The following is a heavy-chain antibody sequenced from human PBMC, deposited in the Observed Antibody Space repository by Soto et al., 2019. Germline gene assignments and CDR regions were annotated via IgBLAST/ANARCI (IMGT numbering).Heavy chain of an antibody. CDR1: GYSFTSYW. J-gene: IGHJ5*02. V-gene: IGHV5-10-1*01. CDR3: ARLPYGDYVAGGFDP. D-gene: IGHD4-17*01. Sequence: PGESLKISCKGSGYSFTSYWISWVRQMPGKGLEWMGRIDPSDSYTNYSPSFQGHVTISADKSISTAYLQWSSLKASDTAMYYCARLPYGDYVAGGFDPWGQGTLVTVSS. CDR2: IDPSDSYT.